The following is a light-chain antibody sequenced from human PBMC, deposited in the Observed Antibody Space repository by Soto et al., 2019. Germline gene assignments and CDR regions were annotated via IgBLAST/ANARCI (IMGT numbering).Light chain of an antibody. CDR3: QPYNSYSGT. J-gene: IGKJ5*01. CDR1: QSISSW. Sequence: DIQIIESTCTLNASVGDRVTITRRSSQSISSWLAWYQQKPGKAPKLLIYDASSLESGVPSRFSGSGSGTEFTLTISSLQPDDFATYYCQPYNSYSGTFGLGTRLDIK. CDR2: DAS. V-gene: IGKV1-5*01.